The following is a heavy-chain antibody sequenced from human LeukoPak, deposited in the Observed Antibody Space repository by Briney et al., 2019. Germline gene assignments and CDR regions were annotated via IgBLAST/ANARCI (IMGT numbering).Heavy chain of an antibody. V-gene: IGHV3-11*01. CDR1: GFTLSDYY. Sequence: GGSLRLSCAASGFTLSDYYMSWVRQAPGKGLEWVSYISSRGSTIHYADSVKGRFTISRDNAKNSVYLQMNSLRAEDTAVYYCAIAPGDSSGYQWGQGTLVTVAS. CDR2: ISSRGSTI. D-gene: IGHD3-22*01. J-gene: IGHJ4*02. CDR3: AIAPGDSSGYQ.